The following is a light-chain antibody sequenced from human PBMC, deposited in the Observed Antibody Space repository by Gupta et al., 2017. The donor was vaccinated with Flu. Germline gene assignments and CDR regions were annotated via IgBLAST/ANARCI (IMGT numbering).Light chain of an antibody. Sequence: SITISCTGTSSDVGAYNYVSWYQQHPGKAPKLIIYEVSNRPSGISNRFSGSKSGNTASLTISGLQAEDEAHYHCASYTSSSTLVFGGGTKLTVL. V-gene: IGLV2-14*01. J-gene: IGLJ3*02. CDR1: SSDVGAYNY. CDR3: ASYTSSSTLV. CDR2: EVS.